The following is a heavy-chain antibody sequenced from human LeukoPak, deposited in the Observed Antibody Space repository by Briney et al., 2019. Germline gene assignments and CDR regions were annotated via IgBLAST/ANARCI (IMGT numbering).Heavy chain of an antibody. CDR3: ARGPYYYDSSGYYSNWFDP. V-gene: IGHV4-59*01. CDR2: IYYSGST. Sequence: KPSETLSLTCTVSGGSISSYYWSWIRQPPGKGLEWIGYIYYSGSTNYNPSLKSRVTISVDTSKNQFSLKLSSVTAADTAVCYCARGPYYYDSSGYYSNWFDPWGQGTLVTVSS. CDR1: GGSISSYY. J-gene: IGHJ5*02. D-gene: IGHD3-22*01.